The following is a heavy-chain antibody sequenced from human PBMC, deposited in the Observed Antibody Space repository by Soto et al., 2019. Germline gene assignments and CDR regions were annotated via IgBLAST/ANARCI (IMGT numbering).Heavy chain of an antibody. V-gene: IGHV4-59*08. D-gene: IGHD3-3*01. CDR1: AGSISSYY. CDR3: ARQGDLTSPIFNWFDP. J-gene: IGHJ5*02. CDR2: IYNSGNT. Sequence: SETLSLTCTVSAGSISSYYWSWIRQPPGKGLEWIAFIYNSGNTNYNPSLKSRVTISLDTSKNQFSLKLSSVTAADTAVYYCARQGDLTSPIFNWFDPWGQGTLVTVSS.